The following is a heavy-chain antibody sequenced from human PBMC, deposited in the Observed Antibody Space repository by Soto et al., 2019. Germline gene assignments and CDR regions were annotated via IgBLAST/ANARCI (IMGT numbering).Heavy chain of an antibody. J-gene: IGHJ3*01. D-gene: IGHD2-21*02. CDR1: GFTFGNYA. V-gene: IGHV3-23*01. CDR3: AKSLVTPSDAFDL. CDR2: ISDPGTST. Sequence: PGGSLRLSCAASGFTFGNYAMNWVRQAPGKGLEWISSISDPGTSTYYANSVKGRLSMSRGNSKNTLFLQMNRLRADDTAVYFCAKSLVTPSDAFDLWGRGTLVTVSS.